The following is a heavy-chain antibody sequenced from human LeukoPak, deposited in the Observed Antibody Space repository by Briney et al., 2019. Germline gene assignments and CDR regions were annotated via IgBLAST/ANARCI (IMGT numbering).Heavy chain of an antibody. CDR2: IYYSGST. V-gene: IGHV4-59*01. J-gene: IGHJ4*02. Sequence: SETLSLTCTVSGGSISSYYWSWIRQPPGKGLEWIGYIYYSGSTNYNPSLKSRVTIPVDTSKNQFSLKLSSVTAADTAVYYCARGLWTGFDYWGQGTLVTVSS. CDR3: ARGLWTGFDY. CDR1: GGSISSYY. D-gene: IGHD2/OR15-2a*01.